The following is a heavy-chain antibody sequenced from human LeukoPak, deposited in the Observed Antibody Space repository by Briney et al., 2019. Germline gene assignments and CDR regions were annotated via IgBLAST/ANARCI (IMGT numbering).Heavy chain of an antibody. J-gene: IGHJ3*02. CDR1: GGSISSYY. V-gene: IGHV4-59*12. CDR3: ARDLPHAFDI. Sequence: SETLSLTCTVSGGSISSYYWSWIRRPPGKGLEWIGYIYYSGSTNYNPSLKSRVTMSVDTSKNQFSLKLSSVTAADTAVYYCARDLPHAFDIWGQGTMVTVSS. CDR2: IYYSGST.